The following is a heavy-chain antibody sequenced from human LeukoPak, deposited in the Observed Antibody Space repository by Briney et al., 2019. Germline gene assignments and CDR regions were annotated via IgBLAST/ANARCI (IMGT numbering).Heavy chain of an antibody. J-gene: IGHJ4*02. CDR3: ARDPYYYDSSGYYGEGFDY. CDR1: GFTFSSYS. D-gene: IGHD3-22*01. CDR2: ISSSRNYI. Sequence: GGSLRLSCAASGFTFSSYSMNWVRQAPGKGLEWVSYISSSRNYIFYADSVRGRFTISRDNAKNSLYLQMNSLRAEDTAVYYCARDPYYYDSSGYYGEGFDYWGQGTLVTVSS. V-gene: IGHV3-21*01.